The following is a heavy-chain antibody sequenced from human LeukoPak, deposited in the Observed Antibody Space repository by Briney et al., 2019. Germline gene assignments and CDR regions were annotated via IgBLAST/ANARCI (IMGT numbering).Heavy chain of an antibody. V-gene: IGHV1-46*01. J-gene: IGHJ4*02. CDR2: INPSGGST. CDR3: ASATVTHLMGY. CDR1: GYTFTGYY. Sequence: ASVKVSCKASGYTFTGYYMHWVRQAPGQGLEWMGIINPSGGSTSYAQKFQGRVTMTRDTSTSTVYMELSSLRSEDTAVYYCASATVTHLMGYWGQGTLVTVSS. D-gene: IGHD4-17*01.